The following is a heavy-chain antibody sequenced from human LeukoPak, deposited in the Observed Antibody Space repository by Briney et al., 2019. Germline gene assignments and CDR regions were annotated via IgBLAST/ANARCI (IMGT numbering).Heavy chain of an antibody. Sequence: ASVTVSSMASRYTFTGYYMHWVRQAPGQGRECMGWINPKSGGTNYAEKFQGRVTVPRDTSISTAYVDLSGLRSDDTAVYYWARSTGLYFDNWGQGTPVTVSS. CDR2: INPKSGGT. CDR3: ARSTGLYFDN. V-gene: IGHV1-2*02. J-gene: IGHJ4*02. CDR1: RYTFTGYY. D-gene: IGHD4-11*01.